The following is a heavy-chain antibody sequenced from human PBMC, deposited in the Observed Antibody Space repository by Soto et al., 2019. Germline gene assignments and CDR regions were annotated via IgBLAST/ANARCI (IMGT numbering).Heavy chain of an antibody. Sequence: EVQLLESGGGLVQPGGSLRLSCAASGFTFSSYAMSWVRQAPEKGLEWVSAISGSGGSTNYADSVKGRFTMSRDNSTNTLYLQMNGLRAEDTAVYYCAKAPFSSSSNGYWGQGTLVTVSS. CDR3: AKAPFSSSSNGY. J-gene: IGHJ4*02. CDR1: GFTFSSYA. D-gene: IGHD6-6*01. V-gene: IGHV3-23*01. CDR2: ISGSGGST.